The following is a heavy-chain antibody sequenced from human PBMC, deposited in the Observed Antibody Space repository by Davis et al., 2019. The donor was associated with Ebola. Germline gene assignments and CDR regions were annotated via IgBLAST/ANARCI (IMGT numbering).Heavy chain of an antibody. CDR2: ISAYNGNT. CDR3: ARAFGNYDFWSGYYTLYYFDY. J-gene: IGHJ4*02. CDR1: GYTFTSYG. Sequence: ASVKVSCKASGYTFTSYGISWVRQAPGQGLEWMGWISAYNGNTNYAQKLQGRVTMTTDTSTSTAYMELRSLRSDDTAVYYCARAFGNYDFWSGYYTLYYFDYWGQGTLVTVSS. D-gene: IGHD3-3*01. V-gene: IGHV1-18*01.